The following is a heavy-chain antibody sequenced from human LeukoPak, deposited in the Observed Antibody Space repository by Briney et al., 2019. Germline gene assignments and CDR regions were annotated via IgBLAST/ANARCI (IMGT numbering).Heavy chain of an antibody. CDR3: ARGVTQ. J-gene: IGHJ4*02. CDR1: GGSIDDYY. Sequence: SETLSLTCTVSGGSIDDYYWSWIRQPPGKGLEWIGYIYYTGSTSYNPSLRSRLTISIDTSKTQFSLRLTSVTAADTAVYFCARGVTQWGQGTLVTVSS. D-gene: IGHD2-21*02. V-gene: IGHV4-59*01. CDR2: IYYTGST.